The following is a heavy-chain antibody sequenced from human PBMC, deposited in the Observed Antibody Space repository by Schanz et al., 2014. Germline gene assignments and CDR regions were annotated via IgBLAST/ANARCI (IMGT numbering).Heavy chain of an antibody. CDR3: ARDRRNADLDY. J-gene: IGHJ4*02. V-gene: IGHV3-7*01. CDR1: GFTFSSYG. D-gene: IGHD1-1*01. CDR2: IKRDGSEK. Sequence: VQLVESGGGVVQPGRSLRLSCAASGFTFSSYGMHWVRQAPGKGLEWVANIKRDGSEKNYLDSVKGRFTISRDNAKNSLYLEMNSLRAEDTALYYCARDRRNADLDYWGQGTLVTVSS.